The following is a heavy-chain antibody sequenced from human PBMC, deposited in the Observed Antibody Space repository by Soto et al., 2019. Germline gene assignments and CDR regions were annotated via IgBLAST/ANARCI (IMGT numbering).Heavy chain of an antibody. Sequence: GGSLRLSCVASGFTFSSYAMNWVRQAPGKGLEWVSGTSGSGGSTYYADPVKGRFTISRDNSKNTLYLQMNSLRAEDTAVYYCAKSTWSSYDMDVWGPGTTVTVSS. CDR1: GFTFSSYA. D-gene: IGHD2-8*01. V-gene: IGHV3-23*01. J-gene: IGHJ6*02. CDR3: AKSTWSSYDMDV. CDR2: TSGSGGST.